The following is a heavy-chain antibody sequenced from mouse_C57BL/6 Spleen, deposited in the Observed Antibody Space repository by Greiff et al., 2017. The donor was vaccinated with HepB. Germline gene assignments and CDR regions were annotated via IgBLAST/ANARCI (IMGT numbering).Heavy chain of an antibody. V-gene: IGHV5-4*01. Sequence: EVQRVESGGGLVKPGGSLKLSCAASGFTFSSYAMSWVRQTPEKRLEWVATISDGGSYTYYPDNVKGRFTISRDNAKNNLYLQMSHLKSEDTAMYYCARDRDDGYYWYFDVWGTGTTVTVSS. CDR2: ISDGGSYT. J-gene: IGHJ1*03. CDR1: GFTFSSYA. CDR3: ARDRDDGYYWYFDV. D-gene: IGHD2-3*01.